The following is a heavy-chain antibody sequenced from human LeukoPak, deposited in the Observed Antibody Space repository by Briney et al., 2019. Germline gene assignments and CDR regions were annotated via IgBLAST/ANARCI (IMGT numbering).Heavy chain of an antibody. D-gene: IGHD3-10*01. J-gene: IGHJ4*02. CDR3: AKDSATVGFDSFDH. CDR1: GFTFSSYV. Sequence: SGGSLRLSCAASGFTFSSYVMHWVRQAPGKGLEWVALIWSDGSNQFYADSVKGRFTISRDNSLNTLYLVMNSLRAEDSAVYYCAKDSATVGFDSFDHWGQGTLVTVSS. V-gene: IGHV3-33*06. CDR2: IWSDGSNQ.